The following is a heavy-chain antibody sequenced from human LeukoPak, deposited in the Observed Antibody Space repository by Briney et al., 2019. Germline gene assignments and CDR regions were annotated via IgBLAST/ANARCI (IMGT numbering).Heavy chain of an antibody. V-gene: IGHV3-23*01. CDR2: ISDSGANK. J-gene: IGHJ6*02. CDR1: GFTFPNYA. Sequence: GGSLRLSCAASGFTFPNYAMSWVRQAPGKGLEWVSLISDSGANKHYADSVKGRFTISRDNSKNTVSLQMNSLRAEDTAVYYCAKDVRVGGGGMDVWGQGTPVTVSS. D-gene: IGHD1-26*01. CDR3: AKDVRVGGGGMDV.